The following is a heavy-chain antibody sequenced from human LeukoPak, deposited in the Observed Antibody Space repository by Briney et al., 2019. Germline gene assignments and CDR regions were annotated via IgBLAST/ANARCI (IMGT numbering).Heavy chain of an antibody. Sequence: GGSLRLSCAASGFTFSSYGMHWVRQAPGKGLEWVAFISYDGSNKYYADSVKGRFTISRDNAKNSLYLQMNSLRAEDTAVYYCAELGITMIGGVWGKGTTVTISS. CDR1: GFTFSSYG. J-gene: IGHJ6*04. D-gene: IGHD3-10*02. CDR2: ISYDGSNK. V-gene: IGHV3-30*18. CDR3: AELGITMIGGV.